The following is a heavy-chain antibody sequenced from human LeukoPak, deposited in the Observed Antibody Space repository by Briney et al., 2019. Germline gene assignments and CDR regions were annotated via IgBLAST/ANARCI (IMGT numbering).Heavy chain of an antibody. D-gene: IGHD5-18*01. CDR3: ARGPGYSYGPVDY. CDR2: IYYSGST. J-gene: IGHJ4*02. Sequence: SETLSLTCTVSGGSFSTYYWSGIRQPPGKGLEWIGYIYYSGSTNYNPSLKSRVTISVDRSKNQFSLKLSSVTAADTAVYYCARGPGYSYGPVDYWGQGTLVTVSS. V-gene: IGHV4-59*12. CDR1: GGSFSTYY.